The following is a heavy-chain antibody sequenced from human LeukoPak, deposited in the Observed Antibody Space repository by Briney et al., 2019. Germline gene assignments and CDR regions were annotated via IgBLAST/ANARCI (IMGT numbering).Heavy chain of an antibody. V-gene: IGHV3-74*01. Sequence: PGGTLRLSCAASAFTFSSSWLHWVRQAPGKGLVRVSRLNSDGGSTSYAHSVKGRFTISRDNAKNTLYLQMNSLRAEDTAVYYCAREAIRALPSWGQGTLVTVSS. J-gene: IGHJ4*02. CDR1: AFTFSSSW. CDR2: LNSDGGST. CDR3: AREAIRALPS. D-gene: IGHD2-15*01.